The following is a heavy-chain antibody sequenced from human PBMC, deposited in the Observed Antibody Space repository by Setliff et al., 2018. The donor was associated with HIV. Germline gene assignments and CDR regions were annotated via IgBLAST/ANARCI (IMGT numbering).Heavy chain of an antibody. CDR1: GGSITYYY. Sequence: SETLSLTCTVSGGSITYYYWSWVRQPPGKGLEWIGYIYTSGSTNYNPSLKSRVTISADTSKNKFSLKLNSVIVADTAVYYCARHGKQLVARRIGAMDVWGQGTTVTVSS. CDR3: ARHGKQLVARRIGAMDV. J-gene: IGHJ6*02. CDR2: IYTSGST. D-gene: IGHD6-6*01. V-gene: IGHV4-4*09.